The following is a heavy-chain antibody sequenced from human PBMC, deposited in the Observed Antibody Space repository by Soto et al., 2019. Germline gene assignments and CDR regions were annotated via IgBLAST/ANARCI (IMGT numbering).Heavy chain of an antibody. CDR1: GFTFSSYA. Sequence: GGSLRLSCAASGFTFSSYAMNWVRQAPGKGLEWVSGISGSGGSTYYADSVKGRFTISRDNSKSTLYLHVNGLRAEDTAVYYCAKDDRGYSYGYRFDSWGQGTLVTVSS. J-gene: IGHJ4*02. V-gene: IGHV3-23*01. CDR2: ISGSGGST. CDR3: AKDDRGYSYGYRFDS. D-gene: IGHD5-18*01.